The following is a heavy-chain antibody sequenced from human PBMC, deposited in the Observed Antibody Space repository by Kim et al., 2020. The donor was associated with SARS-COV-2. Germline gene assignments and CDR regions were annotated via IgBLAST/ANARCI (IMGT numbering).Heavy chain of an antibody. CDR3: AGGRHGDYSGWFDP. CDR1: GGSISSYY. CDR2: IYYSGST. D-gene: IGHD4-17*01. Sequence: SETLSLTCTVSGGSISSYYWSWIRQPPGKGLEWIGYIYYSGSTNYNPSLKSRVTISVDTSKNQFSLKLSSVTAADTAVYYCAGGRHGDYSGWFDPWGQGTLVTVSS. V-gene: IGHV4-59*13. J-gene: IGHJ5*02.